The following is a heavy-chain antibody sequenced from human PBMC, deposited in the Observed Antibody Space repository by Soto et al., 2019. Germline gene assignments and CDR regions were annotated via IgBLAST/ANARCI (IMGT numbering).Heavy chain of an antibody. D-gene: IGHD6-13*01. CDR2: IISPFTTA. CDR1: GGYFSNYA. CDR3: AVPTRYAKTAAGTNYYYGMDV. Sequence: SVKVSFKTYGGYFSNYAINLVRQAPGQGLEWIGGIISPFTTANYAQKFQGRVTITADESTSTAYLELNNLRSEDTAIYYCAVPTRYAKTAAGTNYYYGMDVWGQGTTVTVSS. V-gene: IGHV1-69*13. J-gene: IGHJ6*01.